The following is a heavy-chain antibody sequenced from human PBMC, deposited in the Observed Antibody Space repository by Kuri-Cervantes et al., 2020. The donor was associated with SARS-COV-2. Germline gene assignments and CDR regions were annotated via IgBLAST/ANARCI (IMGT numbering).Heavy chain of an antibody. D-gene: IGHD6-19*01. CDR1: GYSISSGYF. J-gene: IGHJ3*02. Sequence: GSLRLSCSVSGYSISSGYFWGWIRQSPEKGLEWIGSIFHSGSTYYNPSLKSRVIMSVDTSKNQFSLKLGSVTAADTAVYYCARVGMAVAGVVDAFDIWGQGTMVTVSS. CDR2: IFHSGST. CDR3: ARVGMAVAGVVDAFDI. V-gene: IGHV4-38-2*02.